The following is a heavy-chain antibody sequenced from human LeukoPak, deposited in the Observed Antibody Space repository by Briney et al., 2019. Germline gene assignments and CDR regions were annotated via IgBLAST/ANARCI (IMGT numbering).Heavy chain of an antibody. CDR1: GFTFSSHA. D-gene: IGHD5-24*01. CDR2: ISSGSSMI. V-gene: IGHV3-48*02. J-gene: IGHJ4*02. Sequence: GGSLRLSCAASGFTFSSHAMNWARQAPGKGLEWVSYISSGSSMIYYADSVKGRFTISRDSAKNSLYLQMNSLRDEDTAVYYCARDGYNSLDYWGQGTLVTVSS. CDR3: ARDGYNSLDY.